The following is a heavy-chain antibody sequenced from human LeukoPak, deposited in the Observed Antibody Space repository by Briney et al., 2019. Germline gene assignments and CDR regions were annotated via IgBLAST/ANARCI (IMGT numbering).Heavy chain of an antibody. CDR3: AREGNWNHFDY. Sequence: PGGSLRLSCEASGFTFSNSWMHWVRQAPGKGLVWVSRVNTDGKTTTYADSVKGRFTISRDNAKNSLYLQMNSLRAEDTAVYYCAREGNWNHFDYWGQGTLVTVSS. D-gene: IGHD1-20*01. CDR1: GFTFSNSW. V-gene: IGHV3-74*01. J-gene: IGHJ4*02. CDR2: VNTDGKTT.